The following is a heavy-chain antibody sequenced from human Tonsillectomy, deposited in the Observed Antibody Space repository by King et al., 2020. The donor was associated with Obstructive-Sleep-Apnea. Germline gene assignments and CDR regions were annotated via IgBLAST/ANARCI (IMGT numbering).Heavy chain of an antibody. Sequence: VQLVESGGGLVKPGGSLRLSCAASGNSLTYAWMSWVRQAPGTGLEWVGRIKSMSEGGTTDYAAPVKGRFNIARDASKNPMYLQMNSLKSDDTGVYYCTADGVDYYYASGRYYYWGQGTLVTVSS. CDR3: TADGVDYYYASGRYYY. CDR2: IKSMSEGGTT. V-gene: IGHV3-15*01. J-gene: IGHJ4*02. D-gene: IGHD3-10*01. CDR1: GNSLTYAW.